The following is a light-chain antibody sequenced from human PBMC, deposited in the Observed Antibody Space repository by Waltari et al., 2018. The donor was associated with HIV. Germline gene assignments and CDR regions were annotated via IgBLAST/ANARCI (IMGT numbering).Light chain of an antibody. CDR3: SSYTTSSTWV. V-gene: IGLV2-18*02. Sequence: QSALTQPPSVSGSLGQSVTISCTGTSSDIGAYNRVSWYQQSPGTAPNLRIYEVTHRPSGVPVRFAGSKSGNTASLTISGLQADDEADYYCSSYTTSSTWVFGGGTKLTVL. CDR2: EVT. CDR1: SSDIGAYNR. J-gene: IGLJ3*02.